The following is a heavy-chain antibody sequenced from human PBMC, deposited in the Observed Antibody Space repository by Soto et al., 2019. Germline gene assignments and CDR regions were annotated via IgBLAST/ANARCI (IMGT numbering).Heavy chain of an antibody. CDR2: IYYSGST. CDR1: GGSISSHY. V-gene: IGHV4-59*11. CDR3: AIGRPGYYNRRVYSTDY. D-gene: IGHD3-9*01. Sequence: LETPSLTCTVSGGSISSHYGSWIRQPPGKGLEWIGYIYYSGSTNYNPSLKSRVTISVDTSKNQFSLKLSSVTAADTAVYYCAIGRPGYYNRRVYSTDYWGEGTLVTVSS. J-gene: IGHJ4*02.